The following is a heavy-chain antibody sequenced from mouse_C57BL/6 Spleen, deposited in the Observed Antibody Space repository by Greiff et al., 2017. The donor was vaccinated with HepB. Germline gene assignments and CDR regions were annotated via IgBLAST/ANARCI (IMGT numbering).Heavy chain of an antibody. J-gene: IGHJ2*01. CDR2: ISSGGSYT. D-gene: IGHD1-1*02. CDR1: GFTFSSYG. Sequence: EVMLVESGGDLVKPGGSLKLSCAASGFTFSSYGMSWVRQTPDKRLEWVATISSGGSYTYYPASVKGRFTITRDNAKNTLYLQMSSLKSEDTAMYYCARHGYLDYWGQGTTLTVSS. V-gene: IGHV5-6*02. CDR3: ARHGYLDY.